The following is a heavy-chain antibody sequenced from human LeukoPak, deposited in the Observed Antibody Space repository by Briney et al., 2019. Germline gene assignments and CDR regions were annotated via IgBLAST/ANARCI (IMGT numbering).Heavy chain of an antibody. CDR2: MNPNSGNT. D-gene: IGHD1-26*01. CDR3: AGGAVGATYTDY. CDR1: GYTFTSYD. Sequence: ASVKVSCKASGYTFTSYDINWVRQATGQGLEWMGRMNPNSGNTGYAQRFQGRVTMTRNTSISTAYMELSSLRSEDTAVYYCAGGAVGATYTDYWGQGTLVTVSS. V-gene: IGHV1-8*01. J-gene: IGHJ4*02.